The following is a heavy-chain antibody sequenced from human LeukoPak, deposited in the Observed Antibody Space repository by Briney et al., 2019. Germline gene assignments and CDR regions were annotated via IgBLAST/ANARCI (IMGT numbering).Heavy chain of an antibody. CDR2: LYTGGGT. CDR1: GFSVRTTY. CDR3: TRSGYRHPYHFDS. V-gene: IGHV3-53*01. J-gene: IGHJ4*02. Sequence: GGSLRLSCAASGFSVRTTYMSWVRQTPGKGLEWVSVLYTGGGTDHADSVKGRFTISRDNSKNTLALQMNSLRVEDTAIYYCTRSGYRHPYHFDSWGQGTLVTVSS. D-gene: IGHD3-22*01.